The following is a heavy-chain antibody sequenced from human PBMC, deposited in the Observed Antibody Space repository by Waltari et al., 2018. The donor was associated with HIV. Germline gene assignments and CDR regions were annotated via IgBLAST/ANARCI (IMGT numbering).Heavy chain of an antibody. D-gene: IGHD2-21*01. V-gene: IGHV1-18*01. Sequence: QVQLVQSGAEVKKPGASVKVSCKSSGSTFTSYGFAWVRQAPGQGLEWMGWRSADNENTNYSPKFQGRVTMTTDTATTTGYMELRRLRSADTAVYFCASYSPPRGFDVWGQGTTVTVS. CDR2: RSADNENT. CDR1: GSTFTSYG. J-gene: IGHJ6*02. CDR3: ASYSPPRGFDV.